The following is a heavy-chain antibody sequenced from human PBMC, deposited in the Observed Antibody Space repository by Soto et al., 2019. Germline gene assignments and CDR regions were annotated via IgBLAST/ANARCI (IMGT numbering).Heavy chain of an antibody. J-gene: IGHJ4*02. CDR2: IYYPGST. CDR3: AREFSNSPEAFDS. Sequence: QVHLQESGPGQVKPSETLSLICTVSGGSVNSDSYYWSWIRQPPRRGLEWIGYIYYPGSTNYNPRLKSRSTISVDTSRNQFSLKLSSVTAADTAVYYCAREFSNSPEAFDSWGQGSLVTVSS. D-gene: IGHD1-1*01. CDR1: GGSVNSDSYY. V-gene: IGHV4-61*01.